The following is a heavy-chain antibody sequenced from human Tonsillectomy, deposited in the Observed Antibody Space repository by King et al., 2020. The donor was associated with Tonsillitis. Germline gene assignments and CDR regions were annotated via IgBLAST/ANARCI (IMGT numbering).Heavy chain of an antibody. CDR3: ARVSGLRYFDWLLPY. V-gene: IGHV1-2*02. J-gene: IGHJ4*02. CDR2: INPDSGGT. Sequence: QLVQSGAEVKTPGASVEVSCRASGYTFTNYYIHWVRQAPGQGLEWMGWINPDSGGTNYAQNFQGRVSMTRDTSVRTVYMKLTRLRSDDTALYYCARVSGLRYFDWLLPYWGQGSLVTVSS. D-gene: IGHD3-9*01. CDR1: GYTFTNYY.